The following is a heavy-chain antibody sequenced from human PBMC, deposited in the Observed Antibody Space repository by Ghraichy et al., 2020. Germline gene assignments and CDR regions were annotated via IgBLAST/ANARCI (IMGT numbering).Heavy chain of an antibody. CDR2: ISGNGDNT. CDR1: GFTFISHA. CDR3: ARRGPNWGFFDY. Sequence: LSLTCAVSGFTFISHAMCWVRQAPGRGLEWVSCISGNGDNTYYTDSVKGLFTISRDNSKNTLYLQMNSLRAEDTAVYYCARRGPNWGFFDYWGQGALVSVSS. J-gene: IGHJ4*02. D-gene: IGHD7-27*01. V-gene: IGHV3-23*01.